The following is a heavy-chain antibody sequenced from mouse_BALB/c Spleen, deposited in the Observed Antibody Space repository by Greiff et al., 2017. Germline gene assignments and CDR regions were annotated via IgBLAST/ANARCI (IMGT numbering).Heavy chain of an antibody. CDR1: GYTFTSYW. D-gene: IGHD1-2*01. Sequence: VQLQQSGAELAKPGASVKMSCKASGYTFTSYWMHWVKQRPGQGLEWIGYINPSTGYTENNQKFKDQATLTADKSTSTAYMQLSSLTSEDSVVYYCARSVTTATDYWGQGTTLTVSS. J-gene: IGHJ2*01. CDR3: ARSVTTATDY. V-gene: IGHV1-7*01. CDR2: INPSTGYT.